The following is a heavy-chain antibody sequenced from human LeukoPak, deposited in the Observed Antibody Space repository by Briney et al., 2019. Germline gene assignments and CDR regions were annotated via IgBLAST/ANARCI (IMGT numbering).Heavy chain of an antibody. CDR1: GASVSSASY. J-gene: IGHJ5*02. Sequence: SETLSLTCTVSGASVSSASYWSWIRQPPGKGVEWIAHIYNGVNTNYNPSLKSRVTISVDTSKNQFSLRLNSVTAADTAVYYCARSRAFNSGAFDPWGQGSLVTVSS. CDR2: IYNGVNT. CDR3: ARSRAFNSGAFDP. D-gene: IGHD1-26*01. V-gene: IGHV4-61*01.